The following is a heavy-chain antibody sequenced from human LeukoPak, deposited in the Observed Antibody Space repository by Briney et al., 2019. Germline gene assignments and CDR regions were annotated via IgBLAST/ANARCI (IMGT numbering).Heavy chain of an antibody. CDR2: ISASGGGT. CDR3: AKAILGATLHASDI. CDR1: GFSFSNYA. J-gene: IGHJ3*02. Sequence: GGSLRLSCAASGFSFSNYAMSWVRQAPGKGLDWVSAISASGGGTYYADSVRGRFSISRDTSRNTLYLQMNSLRAEDAALYYCAKAILGATLHASDIRGQGTMVTVSS. V-gene: IGHV3-23*01. D-gene: IGHD1-26*01.